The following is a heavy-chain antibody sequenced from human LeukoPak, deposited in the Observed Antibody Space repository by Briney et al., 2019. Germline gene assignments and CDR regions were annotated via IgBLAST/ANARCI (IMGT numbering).Heavy chain of an antibody. V-gene: IGHV1-46*01. CDR3: ARDTLVGGNAFDI. J-gene: IGHJ3*02. CDR1: GYTFTSYY. Sequence: ASVKVSCKASGYTFTSYYMHWVRQAPGQGLEWMGIINPSGGSTSYAQKFQGRVTMTRDMSTSTVYMELSSLRFEDMAVYYCARDTLVGGNAFDIWGQGTMVTVSS. CDR2: INPSGGST.